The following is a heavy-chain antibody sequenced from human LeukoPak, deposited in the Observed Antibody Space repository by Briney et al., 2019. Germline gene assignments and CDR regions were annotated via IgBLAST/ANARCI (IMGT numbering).Heavy chain of an antibody. CDR2: IIPIFGTA. Sequence: ASVTVSCKASVGTLSSYAISWVRQAPGQGLEWMGGIIPIFGTANFAQKFQGRVTITPDESTSTAYMALSGLTSADTAVCYFARGRPYYYFMDVWGKGTTVTVSS. CDR3: ARGRPYYYFMDV. J-gene: IGHJ6*03. CDR1: VGTLSSYA. V-gene: IGHV1-69*13.